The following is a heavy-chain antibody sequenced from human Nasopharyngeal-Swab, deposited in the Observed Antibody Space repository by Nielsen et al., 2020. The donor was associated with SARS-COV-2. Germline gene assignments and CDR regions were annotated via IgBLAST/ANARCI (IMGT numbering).Heavy chain of an antibody. CDR3: ARDARLTIFGVDPPGYYGMDV. Sequence: GGSLRLSCAASGFTFSSYAMSWVRQAPGKGLEWVSFISSSSSTIKYADSVKGRFTISRDNAKNSLCLQMNSLRAEDTAVYYCARDARLTIFGVDPPGYYGMDVWGQGTTVTVSS. CDR1: GFTFSSYA. J-gene: IGHJ6*02. V-gene: IGHV3-48*04. CDR2: ISSSSSTI. D-gene: IGHD3-3*01.